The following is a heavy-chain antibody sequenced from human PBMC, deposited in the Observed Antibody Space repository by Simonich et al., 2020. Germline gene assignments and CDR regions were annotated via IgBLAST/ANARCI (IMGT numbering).Heavy chain of an antibody. CDR1: GYSISSGYY. CDR2: IYHRGST. D-gene: IGHD6-13*01. V-gene: IGHV4-38-2*01. Sequence: QVQLQESGPGLVKPSETLSLTCAVSGYSISSGYYWGWIRQPPGKGQEWIGSIYHRGSTYYNPSPKRRVTISVDTSKNQFSLKLSSVTAADTAVYYCARVGYSNYYYYGMDVWGQGTTVTVSS. J-gene: IGHJ6*02. CDR3: ARVGYSNYYYYGMDV.